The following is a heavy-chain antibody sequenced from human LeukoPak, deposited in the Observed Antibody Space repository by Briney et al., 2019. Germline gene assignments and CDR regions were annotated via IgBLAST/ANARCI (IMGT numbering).Heavy chain of an antibody. J-gene: IGHJ4*02. CDR3: ATAPYDYGDY. D-gene: IGHD2-2*01. CDR2: FDPEDGET. CDR1: GYTLTELS. Sequence: ASVNVSCKVSGYTLTELSMHWVRPAPGKGLEWMGGFDPEDGETIYAQKFQGRVTMTEDTSTDTAYMELSSLRSEDTAVYYCATAPYDYGDYWGQGTLVTVSS. V-gene: IGHV1-24*01.